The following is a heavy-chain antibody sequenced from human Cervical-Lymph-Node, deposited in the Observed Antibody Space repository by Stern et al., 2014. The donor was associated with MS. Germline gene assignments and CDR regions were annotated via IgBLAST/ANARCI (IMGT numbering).Heavy chain of an antibody. CDR1: GYTFTGYY. Sequence: VQLVQSGAEVKKPGASVKVSCKASGYTFTGYYMHWVRQAPGQGLEWMGWINPNSGGTNYAQKFQGWVTMTRDTSISTAYMELSRLRSDDTAVYYCARAAAGAVAGRRSFDYWGQGTLVTVSS. D-gene: IGHD6-19*01. CDR3: ARAAAGAVAGRRSFDY. CDR2: INPNSGGT. J-gene: IGHJ4*02. V-gene: IGHV1-2*04.